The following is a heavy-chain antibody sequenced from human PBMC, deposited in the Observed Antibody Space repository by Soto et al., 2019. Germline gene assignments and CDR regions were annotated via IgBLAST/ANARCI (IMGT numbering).Heavy chain of an antibody. V-gene: IGHV3-30*18. D-gene: IGHD3-10*01. Sequence: GGSLRLSCAASGFTFSSYGMHWVRQAPGKGLEWVAVISYDGSNKYYADSVKGRFTISRDNSKNTLYLQMNSLRAEDTAVYYCAKDGQYYYGSGSYPEFDYWGQGTLVTVSS. J-gene: IGHJ4*02. CDR1: GFTFSSYG. CDR2: ISYDGSNK. CDR3: AKDGQYYYGSGSYPEFDY.